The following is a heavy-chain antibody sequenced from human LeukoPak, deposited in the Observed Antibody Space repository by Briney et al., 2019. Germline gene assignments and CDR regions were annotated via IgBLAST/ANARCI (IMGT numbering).Heavy chain of an antibody. J-gene: IGHJ5*02. CDR1: GYTFTSYY. CDR3: ARGPKSSSSWPRFDP. D-gene: IGHD6-13*01. Sequence: ASVKVSCKASGYTFTSYYMHWVRQAPGQGLEWMGIINPSGGSTSYAQKFQGRVTMTRDMSTSTVYMELSSLRSEDTAAYYCARGPKSSSSWPRFDPWGQGTLVTVSS. CDR2: INPSGGST. V-gene: IGHV1-46*01.